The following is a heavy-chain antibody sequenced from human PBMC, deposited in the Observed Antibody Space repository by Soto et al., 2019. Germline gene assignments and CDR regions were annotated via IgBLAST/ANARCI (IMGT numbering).Heavy chain of an antibody. CDR1: GFTFSSYE. V-gene: IGHV3-48*03. Sequence: PGGSLRLSCAASGFTFSSYEMNWVRQAPGKGLEWVSYISSSGSTIYYADSVKGRVTISRDNAKNSLYLQMNSLRAEDTAVYYCARVSGGPYDFWSGYYPARYYYYGMDVWGQGTTVTVSS. D-gene: IGHD3-3*01. CDR3: ARVSGGPYDFWSGYYPARYYYYGMDV. CDR2: ISSSGSTI. J-gene: IGHJ6*02.